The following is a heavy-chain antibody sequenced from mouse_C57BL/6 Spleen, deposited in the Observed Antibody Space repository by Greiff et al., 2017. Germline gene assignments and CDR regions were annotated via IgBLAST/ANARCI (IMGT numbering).Heavy chain of an antibody. D-gene: IGHD3-2*02. CDR2: IDPEDGET. V-gene: IGHV14-2*01. Sequence: VQLQQSGAELVKPGASVKLSCTASGFNIKDYYMHWVKQRTEQGLEWIGRIDPEDGETKYAPKFPGKATITADTSSNTAYLQLSSLTSEDTAVYYCARSGWDDWYFDVWGTGTTVTVSS. CDR3: ARSGWDDWYFDV. J-gene: IGHJ1*03. CDR1: GFNIKDYY.